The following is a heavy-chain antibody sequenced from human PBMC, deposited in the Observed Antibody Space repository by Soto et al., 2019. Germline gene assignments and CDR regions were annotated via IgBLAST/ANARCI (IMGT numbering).Heavy chain of an antibody. CDR3: ARQASYWHGGGGWLDP. CDR2: IGTQHDA. V-gene: IGHV3-13*01. D-gene: IGHD2-8*02. J-gene: IGHJ5*02. CDR1: GLTFSAYD. Sequence: VQLVESGGGLVQPGGSLRLSCAASGLTFSAYDMHWVRQATGKGLEWVAAIGTQHDAYYPDSVKGRFTISRENAKNSLYLQMNSLRAGDTAAYYCARQASYWHGGGGWLDPWGQGTLVTVSS.